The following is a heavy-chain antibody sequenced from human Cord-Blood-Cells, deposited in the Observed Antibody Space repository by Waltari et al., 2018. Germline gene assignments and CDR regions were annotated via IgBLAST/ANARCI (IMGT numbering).Heavy chain of an antibody. J-gene: IGHJ6*02. CDR1: GFTFSSYA. D-gene: IGHD2-15*01. CDR3: AKDTDIVVVVAAIPVGGMDV. V-gene: IGHV3-23*04. Sequence: EVQLVESGGGLVQPGGSLRLSCAASGFTFSSYAMSWFRQAPGKGLEWVSAISGSGGSTYYADSVKGRFTISRDNSKNTLYLQMNSLRAEDTAVYYCAKDTDIVVVVAAIPVGGMDVWGQGTTVTVSS. CDR2: ISGSGGST.